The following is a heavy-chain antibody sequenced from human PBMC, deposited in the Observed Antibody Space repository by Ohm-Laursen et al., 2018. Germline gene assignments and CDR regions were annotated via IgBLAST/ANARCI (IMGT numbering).Heavy chain of an antibody. CDR2: FSYDGSDK. J-gene: IGHJ4*02. CDR3: VKESSTGYYRTADY. CDR1: GFTFSDCG. V-gene: IGHV3-30*18. Sequence: SLRLSCAASGFTFSDCGMHWVRQTPGKGLEWVAVFSYDGSDKHYADSVKGRFTISRDNSKSTLDLQMNSLRPEDTAVYYCVKESSTGYYRTADYWGQGTLVTVSS. D-gene: IGHD3-9*01.